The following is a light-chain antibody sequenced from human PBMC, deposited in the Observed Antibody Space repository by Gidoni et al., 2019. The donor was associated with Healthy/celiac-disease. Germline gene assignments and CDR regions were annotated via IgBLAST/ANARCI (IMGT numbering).Light chain of an antibody. Sequence: DIQMTQSPSTLSASVGDRVTITCRASQSISSWLAWYQQKPGKAPKLLIYKASSLESGVPSRFSGSGSGTEFTLTISSLQPDDFATYYGQQYNSYSPKTFGQGTKVEIK. CDR1: QSISSW. V-gene: IGKV1-5*03. CDR2: KAS. CDR3: QQYNSYSPKT. J-gene: IGKJ1*01.